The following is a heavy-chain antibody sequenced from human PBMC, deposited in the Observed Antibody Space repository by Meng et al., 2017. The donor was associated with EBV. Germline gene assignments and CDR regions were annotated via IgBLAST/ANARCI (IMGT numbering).Heavy chain of an antibody. CDR3: ASGDNWNDGDYFDY. J-gene: IGHJ4*02. CDR2: IYYSGST. V-gene: IGHV4-39*01. D-gene: IGHD1-20*01. Sequence: QLQLQESGPGLVKPSETLSLTCTVSDGSISSSSYYWGWIRQPPGKGLEWIGSIYYSGSTYYNPSLKSRVTISVDTSKNQFSLKLSSVTAADTAVYYCASGDNWNDGDYFDYWGQGTLVTVSS. CDR1: DGSISSSSYY.